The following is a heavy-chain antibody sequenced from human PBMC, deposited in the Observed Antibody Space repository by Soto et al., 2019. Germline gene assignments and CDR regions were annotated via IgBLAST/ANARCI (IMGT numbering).Heavy chain of an antibody. CDR2: MNPNSGNT. V-gene: IGHV1-8*01. J-gene: IGHJ6*04. CDR3: ARVGGRIQDYYYGIDA. CDR1: GYTFTSYD. Sequence: ASVEVSCKASGYTFTSYDINWVRQATGQGLEGMGWMNPNSGNTGYAQKFQGRVTMTRNTSISTAYMELSSLRSEDTAVYYCARVGGRIQDYYYGIDAWGKGTTVTVPS. D-gene: IGHD3-16*01.